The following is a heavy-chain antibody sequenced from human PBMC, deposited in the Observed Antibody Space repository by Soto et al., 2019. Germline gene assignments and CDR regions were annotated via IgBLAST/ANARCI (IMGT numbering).Heavy chain of an antibody. CDR3: ARAGYCSGGTCFHGNCDY. D-gene: IGHD2-15*01. J-gene: IGHJ4*02. CDR1: GYTFTTYY. CDR2: INPNGGST. Sequence: QVQLVQSGAEVKRPGASVKVSCKASGYTFTTYYMHWVRQAPGQGLEWVGIINPNGGSTTYAQKSQGRVTMTRDTSTSTVYLELSSLRSEHTAVYYCARAGYCSGGTCFHGNCDYWGQGTLVTVAA. V-gene: IGHV1-46*01.